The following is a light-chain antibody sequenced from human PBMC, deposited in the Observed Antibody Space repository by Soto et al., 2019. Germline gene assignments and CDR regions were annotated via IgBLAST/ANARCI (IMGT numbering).Light chain of an antibody. V-gene: IGLV2-14*01. CDR3: SSYTSSSTV. CDR2: DVS. J-gene: IGLJ1*01. CDR1: SSDVGGYNY. Sequence: QSALXQPASVSGSPGQSITISCTGTSSDVGGYNYVSWYQQHPGKAPKLMIYDVSNRPSGVSNRFSGSKSGNTASLTISGLQAEDEADYYCSSYTSSSTVFGTGTKVTVL.